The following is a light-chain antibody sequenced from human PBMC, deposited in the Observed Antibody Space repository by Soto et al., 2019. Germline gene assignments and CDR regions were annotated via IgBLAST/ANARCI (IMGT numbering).Light chain of an antibody. Sequence: IGLSQSLGTLSLTTGERATLSCRASQSVSSSYLAGYQQKPGQAPRLLIYGASSRATGIPDRFSGSGSGTDFTLTISRLEPEDFAVYYCQQYGSSPAFGQGTLPAI. CDR2: GAS. CDR1: QSVSSSY. CDR3: QQYGSSPA. J-gene: IGKJ5*01. V-gene: IGKV3-20*01.